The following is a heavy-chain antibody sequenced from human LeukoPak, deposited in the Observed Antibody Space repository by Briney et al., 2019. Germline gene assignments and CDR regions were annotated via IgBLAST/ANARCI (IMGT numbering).Heavy chain of an antibody. Sequence: ASVKVSCKASGYTFSSSGIYWVRQAPGQGLEWMGWINPNSGGTNYAQKFQGRVTMTRDTSISTAYMELSRLRSDDTAVYYCARRGYCSSTSCYGLYYYYGMDVWGQGTTVTVSS. CDR2: INPNSGGT. V-gene: IGHV1-2*02. CDR3: ARRGYCSSTSCYGLYYYYGMDV. D-gene: IGHD2-2*01. CDR1: GYTFSSSG. J-gene: IGHJ6*02.